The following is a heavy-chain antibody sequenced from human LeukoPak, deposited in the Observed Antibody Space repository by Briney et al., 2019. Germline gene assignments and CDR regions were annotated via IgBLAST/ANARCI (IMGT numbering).Heavy chain of an antibody. CDR2: ISWNSGSI. CDR3: AKGILHDTAMVNYFDY. CDR1: GFTFDDYA. D-gene: IGHD5-18*01. V-gene: IGHV3-9*01. Sequence: GRSLRLSCAASGFTFDDYAMHWVRQAPGKGLEWVSGISWNSGSIGYADSVKGRFTISRDNAKNSLYQQMNSLRAEDTALYYCAKGILHDTAMVNYFDYWGQGTLVTVSS. J-gene: IGHJ4*02.